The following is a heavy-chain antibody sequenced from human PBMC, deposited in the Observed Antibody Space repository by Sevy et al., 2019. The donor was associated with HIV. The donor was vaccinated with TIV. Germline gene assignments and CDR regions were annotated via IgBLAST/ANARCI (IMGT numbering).Heavy chain of an antibody. CDR3: AKDLMGNGYNYDYYYYYGMDV. CDR2: ISYDGSNK. Sequence: GGSLRLSCAASGFTFSSYGMHWVRQAPGKGLEWVAVISYDGSNKYYADSVKGRFTISRDNSKNTLYLQMNSLRAEDTAVYYCAKDLMGNGYNYDYYYYYGMDVWGQGTGHRLL. J-gene: IGHJ6*02. CDR1: GFTFSSYG. D-gene: IGHD5-12*01. V-gene: IGHV3-30*18.